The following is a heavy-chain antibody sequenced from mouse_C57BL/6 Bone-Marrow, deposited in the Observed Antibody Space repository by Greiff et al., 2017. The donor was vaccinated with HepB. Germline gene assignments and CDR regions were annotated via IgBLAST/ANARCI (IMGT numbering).Heavy chain of an antibody. Sequence: VQLQQPGAELVKPGASVKMSCKASGYTFTSYWITWVKQRPGQGLEWIGDIYPGSGSTNYNEKFKSKATLTVDTSSSTAYMQLSSLTSEDSAVYYCARWDYCKFYYAMDYWGQGTSVTVSS. CDR2: IYPGSGST. CDR3: ARWDYCKFYYAMDY. V-gene: IGHV1-55*01. D-gene: IGHD2-1*01. J-gene: IGHJ4*01. CDR1: GYTFTSYW.